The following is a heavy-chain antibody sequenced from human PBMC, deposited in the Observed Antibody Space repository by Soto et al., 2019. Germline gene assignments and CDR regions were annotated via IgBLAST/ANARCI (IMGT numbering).Heavy chain of an antibody. CDR2: IYHSGST. V-gene: IGHV4-4*02. CDR1: GGSISSSNW. D-gene: IGHD4-17*01. J-gene: IGHJ4*03. CDR3: ASVGRGLESTVSTGCFDY. Sequence: SETLSLTCAVSGGSISSSNWWSWVRQPPGKGLEWIGEIYHSGSTNFNPSLKSRVTISVDKSKNQFSLKLSSVTAADTAVYYWASVGRGLESTVSTGCFDYWGQGTLVTVSS.